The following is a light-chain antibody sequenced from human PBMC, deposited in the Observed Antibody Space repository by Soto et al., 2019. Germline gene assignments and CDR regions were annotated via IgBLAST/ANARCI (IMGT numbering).Light chain of an antibody. Sequence: IVLTQSPATLSLSPGERATLSCTASQHVTTTYIAWYQQKFGQAPRLLIYGASTRATGTPDRFTGGGFGTDFTLTSSRGEAEDFAGCYCQQYESSFTFGGGTKVEMK. J-gene: IGKJ4*01. CDR2: GAS. CDR3: QQYESSFT. CDR1: QHVTTTY. V-gene: IGKV3-20*01.